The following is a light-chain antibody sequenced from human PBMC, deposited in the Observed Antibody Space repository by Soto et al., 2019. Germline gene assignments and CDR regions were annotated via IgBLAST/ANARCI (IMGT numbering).Light chain of an antibody. V-gene: IGKV1-9*01. CDR2: TAS. J-gene: IGKJ1*01. Sequence: DIQLTQSPSFLSASVGDRVTITCRASQGISSYLAWYQQKPGKAPKLLISTASTLQSGVPSRFSGNGSGTEFPLTTSSLAAEGFSTYYGAQLYNYPWTFGQGAQVEIK. CDR1: QGISSY. CDR3: AQLYNYPWT.